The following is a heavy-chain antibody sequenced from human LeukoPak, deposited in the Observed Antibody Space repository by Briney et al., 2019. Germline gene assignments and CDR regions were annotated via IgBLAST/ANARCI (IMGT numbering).Heavy chain of an antibody. D-gene: IGHD3-10*01. Sequence: GGSLRLSCAASGFTFSSYGFNWVRQAPGKGLEWVSSISSGSGYIYYADSVKGRFTISRDNAQNSLYLQMNSLRAEDTAVYYCARELISSGSLDYWGQGTLVTASS. J-gene: IGHJ4*02. CDR3: ARELISSGSLDY. CDR1: GFTFSSYG. CDR2: ISSGSGYI. V-gene: IGHV3-21*01.